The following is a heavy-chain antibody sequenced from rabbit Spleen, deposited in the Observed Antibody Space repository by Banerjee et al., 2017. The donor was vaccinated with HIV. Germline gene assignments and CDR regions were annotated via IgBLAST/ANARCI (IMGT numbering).Heavy chain of an antibody. J-gene: IGHJ3*01. Sequence: QLVESGGGLVQPGGSLKLSCKASGFDFSVYGLSWVRQAPGKGLEWIGFIYTGNGNNYYASGATGRFPINQTASAAVTLQVTSLTAADPATYFCARSLANANPRLDLGAQAPWSPS. V-gene: IGHV1S45*01. CDR1: GFDFSVYG. CDR2: IYTGNGNN. CDR3: ARSLANANPRLDL. D-gene: IGHD3-1*01.